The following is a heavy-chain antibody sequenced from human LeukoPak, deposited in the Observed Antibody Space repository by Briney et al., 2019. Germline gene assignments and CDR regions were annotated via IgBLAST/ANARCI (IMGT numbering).Heavy chain of an antibody. CDR1: GYTFTSYG. V-gene: IGHV1-18*01. D-gene: IGHD3-9*01. CDR2: TSAYNGNT. Sequence: ASVKVSCKASGYTFTSYGISWVRQAPGQGLEWMGWTSAYNGNTNYAQKLQGRVTMTTDTSTSTAYMELRSLRSDDTAVYYCARGVMDYDILTGYYLDYWGQGTLVTVSS. J-gene: IGHJ4*02. CDR3: ARGVMDYDILTGYYLDY.